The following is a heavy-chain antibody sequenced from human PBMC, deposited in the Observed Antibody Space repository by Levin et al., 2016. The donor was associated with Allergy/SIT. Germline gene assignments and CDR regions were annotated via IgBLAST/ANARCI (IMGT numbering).Heavy chain of an antibody. CDR3: ARDPGYGYYDLPDAFDI. CDR1: GFTFSSYS. CDR2: ISSSSSII. Sequence: GGSLRLSCAASGFTFSSYSMNWVRQAPGKGLEWVSYISSSSSIIKYADSVKGRLTISRDNGKNSLDLQMNSLRAEDTAVYYCARDPGYGYYDLPDAFDIWGQGTMVTVSS. J-gene: IGHJ3*02. D-gene: IGHD3/OR15-3a*01. V-gene: IGHV3-48*01.